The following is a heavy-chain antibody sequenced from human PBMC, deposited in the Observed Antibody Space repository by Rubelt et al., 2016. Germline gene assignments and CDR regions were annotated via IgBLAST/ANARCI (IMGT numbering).Heavy chain of an antibody. V-gene: IGHV3-30*02. Sequence: GGSLRLSCAASGFTFNSHGMHWVRQAPGKGLEWVAFIRYDGSNKYYPNSVKGRFTIARDNSKKTLYLQMQSLGPEETAIYYCAKDQSKVIGSYRGLDLWGRGTLVTVSS. CDR2: IRYDGSNK. D-gene: IGHD1-26*01. CDR3: AKDQSKVIGSYRGLDL. J-gene: IGHJ2*01. CDR1: GFTFNSHG.